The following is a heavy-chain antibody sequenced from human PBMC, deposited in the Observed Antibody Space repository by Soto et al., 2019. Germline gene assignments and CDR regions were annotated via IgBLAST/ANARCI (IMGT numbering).Heavy chain of an antibody. V-gene: IGHV3-21*01. CDR2: IGSISSYR. CDR1: GFSFSSYN. D-gene: IGHD3-16*01. CDR3: ARDLYDFDY. J-gene: IGHJ4*02. Sequence: PGGSLRLSCAASGFSFSSYNMNWVRQAPGKGLEWVSSIGSISSYRYYADSVKGRFTISRDNAKNSLYREMNSLRAEDTAVDYCARDLYDFDYWGQVSPLTVSS.